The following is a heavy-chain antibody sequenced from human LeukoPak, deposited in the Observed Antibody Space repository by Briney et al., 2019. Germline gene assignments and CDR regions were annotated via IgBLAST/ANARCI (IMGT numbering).Heavy chain of an antibody. CDR3: ASSMTTVVDFDY. Sequence: GASVKVSCKASGYTFTGYYMHWVRQAPGQGLEWMGWINPNSGGTNCAQKFQGRVTMTRDTSISTAYMELSRLRSDDTAVYYCASSMTTVVDFDYWGQGTLVTVSS. J-gene: IGHJ4*02. CDR2: INPNSGGT. CDR1: GYTFTGYY. D-gene: IGHD4-23*01. V-gene: IGHV1-2*02.